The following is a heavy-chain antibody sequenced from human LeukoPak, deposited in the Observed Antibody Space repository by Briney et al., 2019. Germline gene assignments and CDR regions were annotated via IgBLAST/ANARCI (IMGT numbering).Heavy chain of an antibody. CDR1: GFTFTSYT. CDR2: ITSSSSTI. J-gene: IGHJ4*02. D-gene: IGHD2/OR15-2a*01. Sequence: GGPLTLPCAASGFTFTSYTMNWVRQAPGKALEWVSYITSSSSTIYYADSVKGRFTMSRDNAENSLYLQMNSLRAEDTAVYYCARNFDSWGQGTLVTVSS. CDR3: ARNFDS. V-gene: IGHV3-48*01.